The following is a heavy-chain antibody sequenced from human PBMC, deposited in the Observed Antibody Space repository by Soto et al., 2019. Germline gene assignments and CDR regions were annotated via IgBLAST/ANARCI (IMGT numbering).Heavy chain of an antibody. CDR1: GYTFTIYY. CDR3: ARGCRYSDYDYYDGLDG. J-gene: IGHJ6*01. D-gene: IGHD3-9*01. Sequence: GASVKVSCKASGYTFTIYYIHWVRQASGQRLEWMGVINPSGAITTYAQRFQGRVTMTRDTYTSTVYMEMSSLRSDDTAVYYYARGCRYSDYDYYDGLDGGGQATAVPV. CDR2: INPSGAIT. V-gene: IGHV1-46*01.